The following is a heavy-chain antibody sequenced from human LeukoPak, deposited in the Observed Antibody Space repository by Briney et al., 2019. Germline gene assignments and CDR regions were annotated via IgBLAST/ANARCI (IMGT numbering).Heavy chain of an antibody. CDR3: ARGLTVNYYYYYYMDV. D-gene: IGHD4-17*01. V-gene: IGHV4-59*01. J-gene: IGHJ6*03. CDR1: GGSISSYY. CDR2: IYYSGST. Sequence: SETLSLTCTVSGGSISSYYWSWIRQPPGKGLEWIGYIYYSGSTNYNPSLKSRVTISVDTSKNQFSLKLSSVTAADTAVYCCARGLTVNYYYYYYMDVWGKGTTVTVSS.